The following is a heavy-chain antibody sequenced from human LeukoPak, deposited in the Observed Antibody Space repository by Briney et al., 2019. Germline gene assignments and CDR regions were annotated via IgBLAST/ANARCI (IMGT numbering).Heavy chain of an antibody. CDR2: IYWDNDR. Sequence: SGPTLVNPTQTLTLTCTFSGFSLTTSGVGVGWIRQSPGKAPECLALIYWDNDRRYSPSLRSRLTITKDTSKNQVVLTMTNMDPVDTATYYCAHRVFQGGYWDSGKFDLWGQGAPVTVSS. V-gene: IGHV2-5*02. D-gene: IGHD2-8*02. CDR3: AHRVFQGGYWDSGKFDL. CDR1: GFSLTTSGVG. J-gene: IGHJ4*02.